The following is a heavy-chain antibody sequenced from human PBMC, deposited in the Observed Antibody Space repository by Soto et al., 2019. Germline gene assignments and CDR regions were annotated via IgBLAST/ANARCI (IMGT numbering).Heavy chain of an antibody. J-gene: IGHJ5*02. CDR1: GGSISSNNW. CDR3: ANRVAGYWFDP. CDR2: IFDSGST. Sequence: QVQLQESGPGLVKPSGTLSLTCAVSGGSISSNNWWSWVRQPPGIGLEWIGEIFDSGSTNYNPSLKSRVTISVDKSKNQFSLKLISMTAADTAVYYCANRVAGYWFDPWGQGILVTVSS. V-gene: IGHV4-4*02. D-gene: IGHD6-19*01.